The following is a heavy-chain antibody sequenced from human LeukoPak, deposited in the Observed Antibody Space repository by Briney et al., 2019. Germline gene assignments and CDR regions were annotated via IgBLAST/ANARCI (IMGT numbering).Heavy chain of an antibody. J-gene: IGHJ4*02. CDR1: GGSVSSGSYY. V-gene: IGHV4-61*01. Sequence: SETLSLTCTVSGGSVSSGSYYWSWIRQPPGKGLEWIGYIYYSGSTNYNPSLKSRVTISVDTSKNRFSLKLSSVTAADTAVYYCARVKRSGFPFDYWGQGTLVTVSS. D-gene: IGHD3-22*01. CDR2: IYYSGST. CDR3: ARVKRSGFPFDY.